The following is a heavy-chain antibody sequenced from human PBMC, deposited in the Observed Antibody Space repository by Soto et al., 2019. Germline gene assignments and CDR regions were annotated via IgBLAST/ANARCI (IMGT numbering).Heavy chain of an antibody. CDR1: GGSISSSSYY. J-gene: IGHJ4*02. Sequence: QLQLQESGPGLVKPSETLSLTCTVSGGSISSSSYYWGWIRQPPGKGLEWIGSLYYSGSTYYNPSLKGRVTISVDTSKHQFSLKLSSVTAADTAVYYCVGSGYSPFDYWGQGTLFTVSS. CDR3: VGSGYSPFDY. D-gene: IGHD3-22*01. V-gene: IGHV4-39*01. CDR2: LYYSGST.